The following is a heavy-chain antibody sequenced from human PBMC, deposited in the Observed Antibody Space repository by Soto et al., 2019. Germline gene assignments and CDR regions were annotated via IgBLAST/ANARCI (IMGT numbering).Heavy chain of an antibody. V-gene: IGHV3-9*01. Sequence: GGSLRLSCEASGFKFGDYAMHWVRQAPGKGLEWVSGVSWNSEIVGYADSVKGRFTISRDNAKNSLYLQMNGLTAEDTAVYYCASEDNSWASFDIWGRGTMVTVSS. CDR2: VSWNSEIV. D-gene: IGHD1-26*01. J-gene: IGHJ3*02. CDR1: GFKFGDYA. CDR3: ASEDNSWASFDI.